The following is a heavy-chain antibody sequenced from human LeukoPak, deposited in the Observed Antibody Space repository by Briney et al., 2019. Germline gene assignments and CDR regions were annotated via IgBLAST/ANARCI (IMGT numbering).Heavy chain of an antibody. Sequence: ASVKVSCKASGGTFSNYDFTFTSYAITWVRQAPEQGLEWMGGIIPIYGRADYPQKFQGRVTITADESTRTVTMQLSSLRSEDTAVYYCAGFFYDNSNAAFDIWGQGTVITVS. V-gene: IGHV1-69*13. D-gene: IGHD3-22*01. CDR1: GGTFSNYDFTFTSYA. CDR3: AGFFYDNSNAAFDI. J-gene: IGHJ3*02. CDR2: IIPIYGRA.